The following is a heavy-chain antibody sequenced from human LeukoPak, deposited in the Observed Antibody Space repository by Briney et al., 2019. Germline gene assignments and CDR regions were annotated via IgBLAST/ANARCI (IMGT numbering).Heavy chain of an antibody. V-gene: IGHV4-34*01. CDR3: GRCFCRGTSCYPGHYFQL. D-gene: IGHD2-2*01. CDR2: ITHNGST. J-gene: IGHJ1*01. Sequence: PSETRSLTCTLSAGSVSRHYWSCIRQSPGKGLEWIGEITHNGSTTFNPSLESRLTISVDTSKNHFSLKLTSVTAPDASVYFCGRCFCRGTSCYPGHYFQLWGQGTLVTVSS. CDR1: AGSVSRHY.